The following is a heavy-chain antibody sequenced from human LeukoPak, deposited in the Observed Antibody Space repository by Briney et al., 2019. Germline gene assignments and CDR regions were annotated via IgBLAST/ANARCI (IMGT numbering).Heavy chain of an antibody. CDR1: GGSISSYY. CDR3: ARFGDSGYCSGGSCYPPFDP. D-gene: IGHD2-15*01. J-gene: IGHJ5*02. CDR2: IYYSGST. Sequence: SETLSLTCTVSGGSISSYYWSWIRQPPGKGLEWIGYIYYSGSTNYNPSLKSRVTISVDTSKNQFSLKLSSVTAADTAVYYCARFGDSGYCSGGSCYPPFDPWGQGTLVTVSS. V-gene: IGHV4-59*01.